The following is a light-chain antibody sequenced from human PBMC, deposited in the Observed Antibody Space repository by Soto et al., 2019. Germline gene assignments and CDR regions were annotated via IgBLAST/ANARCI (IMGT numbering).Light chain of an antibody. J-gene: IGLJ1*01. CDR1: STNIGAGYD. CDR2: GNS. V-gene: IGLV1-40*01. Sequence: QSVLTQPPSVSGAPGQRVAISYTGSSTNIGAGYDVHWYQQLPGTAPKLLIYGNSNRPSGVPDRFSGSKSGTSASLAITGLQAADEADYYCQSYDSSLSGYVFGTGTKVTV. CDR3: QSYDSSLSGYV.